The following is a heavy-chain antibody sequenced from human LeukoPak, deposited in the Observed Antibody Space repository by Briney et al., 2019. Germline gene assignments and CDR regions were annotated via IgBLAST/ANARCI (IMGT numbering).Heavy chain of an antibody. CDR2: ISGSGGST. V-gene: IGHV3-23*01. CDR1: GFTFSSYA. J-gene: IGHJ4*02. Sequence: GGSLRLSCAASGFTFSSYAMSWVRQAPGKGLEWVSAISGSGGSTYYADSMKGRFTISRDNSKNTLYLQMSSLRADDTAVYYCTRQLRYCSDGTCYFDYWGQGTLVTVSS. D-gene: IGHD2-15*01. CDR3: TRQLRYCSDGTCYFDY.